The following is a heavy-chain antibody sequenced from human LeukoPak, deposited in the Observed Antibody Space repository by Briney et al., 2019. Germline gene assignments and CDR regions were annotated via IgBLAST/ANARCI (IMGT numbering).Heavy chain of an antibody. D-gene: IGHD6-19*01. V-gene: IGHV3-48*04. J-gene: IGHJ4*02. CDR2: ISSSSSTI. CDR1: GFTFSSYS. CDR3: ARRIAVAGTYYFDY. Sequence: PGGSLRLSCAASGFTFSSYSMNWVRQAPGKGLEWVSYISSSSSTIYYADSVKGRFTISRDNAKNSLYLQMNSLRAEDTAVYYCARRIAVAGTYYFDYWGQGTLVTVSS.